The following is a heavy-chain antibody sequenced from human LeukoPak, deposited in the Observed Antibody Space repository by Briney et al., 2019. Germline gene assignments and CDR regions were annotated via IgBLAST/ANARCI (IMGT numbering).Heavy chain of an antibody. D-gene: IGHD5-18*01. J-gene: IGHJ4*02. V-gene: IGHV4-59*01. Sequence: PSETLSLTCTVSGDSISNYYWSWIRQPPGKGLEWIGYIYYSGSTNYNPSLKSRVTISVDTSKKQFSLRLSSVTAADTAVYYCARGSRGYSYGWGQGTLVTVSS. CDR2: IYYSGST. CDR3: ARGSRGYSYG. CDR1: GDSISNYY.